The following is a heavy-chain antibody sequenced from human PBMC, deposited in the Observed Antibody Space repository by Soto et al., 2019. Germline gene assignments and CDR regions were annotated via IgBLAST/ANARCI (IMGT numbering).Heavy chain of an antibody. D-gene: IGHD6-13*01. CDR1: GGSISSGGYY. V-gene: IGHV4-31*03. CDR2: IYYSGST. J-gene: IGHJ4*02. Sequence: SETLSLTCTVSGGSISSGGYYWSWIRQHPGKGLEWIGYIYYSGSTYYNPSLKSRVTISVDTSKNQFSLKLSSVTAADTAVYYCARVPYIAAAGTLRFLFDYWGRGTLVTVSS. CDR3: ARVPYIAAAGTLRFLFDY.